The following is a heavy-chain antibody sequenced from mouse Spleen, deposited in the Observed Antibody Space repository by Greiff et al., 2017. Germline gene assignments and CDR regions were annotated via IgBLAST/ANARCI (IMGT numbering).Heavy chain of an antibody. CDR2: INPSSGYT. Sequence: QVQLQQSGAELARPGASVKMSCKASGYTFTSYTMHWVKQRPGQGLEWIGYINPSSGYTKYNQKFKDKATLTADKSSSTAYMQLSSLTSEDSAVYYCARAGDYGNRYWYFDVWGAGTTVTVSS. D-gene: IGHD2-1*01. V-gene: IGHV1-4*01. CDR1: GYTFTSYT. CDR3: ARAGDYGNRYWYFDV. J-gene: IGHJ1*01.